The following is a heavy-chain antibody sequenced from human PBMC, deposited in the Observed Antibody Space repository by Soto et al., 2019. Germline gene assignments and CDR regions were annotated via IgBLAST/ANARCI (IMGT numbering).Heavy chain of an antibody. J-gene: IGHJ6*02. V-gene: IGHV1-18*01. Sequence: GASVKVSCKASGYTFTSYGISWVRQAPGRGLEWMGWISAYNGNTNYAQKLQGRVTMTTDTSTSTAYMELRSLRYDATAVYYCARERARWLQFRGRGMDVWGQGTTVTVSS. CDR3: ARERARWLQFRGRGMDV. CDR1: GYTFTSYG. CDR2: ISAYNGNT. D-gene: IGHD5-12*01.